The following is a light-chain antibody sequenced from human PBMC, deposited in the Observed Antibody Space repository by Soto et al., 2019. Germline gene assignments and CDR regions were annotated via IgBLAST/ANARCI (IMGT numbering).Light chain of an antibody. CDR2: EIN. J-gene: IGLJ1*01. CDR3: SSFAGSNNFPYV. Sequence: QSVLTQPPSASGSPGQSVTISCTGTSSDVGAYDYVSWYQRHPGKAPKLMIYEINERPSGVPDRFSGSKSGNTASLTVSGLQAEDEADYYCSSFAGSNNFPYVFGTGTKVTVL. CDR1: SSDVGAYDY. V-gene: IGLV2-8*01.